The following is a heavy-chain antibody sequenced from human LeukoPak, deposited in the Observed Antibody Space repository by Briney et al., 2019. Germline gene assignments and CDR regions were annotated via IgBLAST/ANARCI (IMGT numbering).Heavy chain of an antibody. V-gene: IGHV4-61*01. CDR2: IYYSGRT. CDR3: ARTLRMAVVKYGSWFDP. CDR1: VDSLSIGTDY. J-gene: IGHJ5*02. D-gene: IGHD6-19*01. Sequence: SETLSLTCTVSVDSLSIGTDYCSWIRQPPGKGLGWLGYIYYSGRTNTKPSRKSQATIAVDTSKNQFSLKLSTVTAADTAVYYCARTLRMAVVKYGSWFDPWGQGTLVTVSS.